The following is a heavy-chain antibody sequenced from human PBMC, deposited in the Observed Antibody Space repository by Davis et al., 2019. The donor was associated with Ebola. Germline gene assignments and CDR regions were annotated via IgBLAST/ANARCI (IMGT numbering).Heavy chain of an antibody. CDR1: GYTFTSYG. J-gene: IGHJ5*02. V-gene: IGHV1-18*01. CDR2: INPYNGNT. D-gene: IGHD2-15*01. CDR3: ARGGIVVVVAAAGSLPLNWFDP. Sequence: ASVKVSCKASGYTFTSYGISWVRQAPGQGLEWMGWINPYNGNTKYPQKLQGRVTMTTDTSTSTAYMELTNLRSDDTAVYYCARGGIVVVVAAAGSLPLNWFDPWGQGTLVTVSS.